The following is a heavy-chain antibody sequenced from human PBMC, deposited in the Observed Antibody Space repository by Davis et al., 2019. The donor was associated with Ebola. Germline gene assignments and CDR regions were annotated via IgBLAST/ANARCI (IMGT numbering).Heavy chain of an antibody. D-gene: IGHD3-22*01. CDR1: GFTFSSYA. CDR2: ISGSGGST. V-gene: IGHV3-23*01. J-gene: IGHJ4*02. CDR3: AKAYYYDSSGYYY. Sequence: GESLKIPCAASGFTFSSYAMSWVRQAPGKGLEWVSAISGSGGSTYYADSVKGRFTISRDNSKNTLYLQMNSLRAEDTAVYYCAKAYYYDSSGYYYWGQGTLVTVSS.